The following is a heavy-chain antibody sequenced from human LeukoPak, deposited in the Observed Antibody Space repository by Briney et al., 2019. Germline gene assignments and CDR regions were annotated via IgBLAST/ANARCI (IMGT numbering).Heavy chain of an antibody. D-gene: IGHD3-22*01. V-gene: IGHV1-69*05. Sequence: ASVEVSCKASGGIFSSYAISWVRQAPGQGLEWMGGIIPIFGTANYAQKFQGRVTITTDESTSTAYMELSSLRSEDTAVYYCARVNYYDSSGYYQEGFDYWGQGTLVTVSS. CDR3: ARVNYYDSSGYYQEGFDY. CDR1: GGIFSSYA. CDR2: IIPIFGTA. J-gene: IGHJ4*02.